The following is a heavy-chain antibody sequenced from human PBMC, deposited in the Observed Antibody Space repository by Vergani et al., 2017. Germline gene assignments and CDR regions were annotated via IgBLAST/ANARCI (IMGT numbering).Heavy chain of an antibody. D-gene: IGHD5-18*01. CDR1: GFSFGDYA. CDR3: SRGRGYSFGYSDY. V-gene: IGHV3-49*04. Sequence: EVQLVESGGGLVPPGRSLRLSCAASGFSFGDYAMTWVRQAPGKGLEWVAFIRNKAYGGTTEYAASVKGRLTISRDDYKRLAYLQLSGLKTEDTAVYFCSRGRGYSFGYSDYWGQGTLVTVSS. J-gene: IGHJ4*02. CDR2: IRNKAYGGTT.